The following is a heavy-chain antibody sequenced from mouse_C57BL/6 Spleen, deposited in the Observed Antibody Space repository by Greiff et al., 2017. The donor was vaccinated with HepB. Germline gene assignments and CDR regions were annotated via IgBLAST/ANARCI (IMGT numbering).Heavy chain of an antibody. V-gene: IGHV1-53*01. D-gene: IGHD1-1*01. J-gene: IGHJ4*01. Sequence: VQLQHPGTELVKPGASVKLSCKASGYTFTSYWMHWVKQRPGQGLEWIGNINPSNGGTNYNEKFKCKATLTVDKSSSTAYMQLSSLTSEDSAVYYCARTPSLSFYAMDYWGQGTSVTVSS. CDR2: INPSNGGT. CDR1: GYTFTSYW. CDR3: ARTPSLSFYAMDY.